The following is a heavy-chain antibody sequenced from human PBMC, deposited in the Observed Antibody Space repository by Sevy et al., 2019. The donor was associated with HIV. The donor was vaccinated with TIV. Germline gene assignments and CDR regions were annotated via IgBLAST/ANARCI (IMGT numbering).Heavy chain of an antibody. CDR2: ISGSGGST. CDR3: EKSTGSITVIVVVTPLFDY. CDR1: GFTFSSYA. V-gene: IGHV3-23*01. D-gene: IGHD3-22*01. J-gene: IGHJ4*02. Sequence: GGSLRLSCAASGFTFSSYAMSWVRQAPGKGLEWVSAISGSGGSTYYADSVKGRFTISRDNSKNTLYLQMNSLRAEDTAEDYSEKSTGSITVIVVVTPLFDYWGQGTLVTVSS.